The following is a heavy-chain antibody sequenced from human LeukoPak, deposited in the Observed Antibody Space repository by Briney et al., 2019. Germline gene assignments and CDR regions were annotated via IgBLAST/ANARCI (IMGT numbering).Heavy chain of an antibody. V-gene: IGHV3-7*01. CDR3: ARKSY. J-gene: IGHJ4*02. Sequence: GGSLRLSCAASGFTVSSNYMSWVRQAPGKGLEWVANIKQDGSEKYYVDSVKGRFTISRDNAKNSLYLQMNSLRAEDTAVYYCARKSYWGQGTLVTVSS. CDR1: GFTVSSNY. CDR2: IKQDGSEK.